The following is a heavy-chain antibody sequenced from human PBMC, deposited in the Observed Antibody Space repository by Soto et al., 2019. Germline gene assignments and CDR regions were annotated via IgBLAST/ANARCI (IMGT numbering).Heavy chain of an antibody. V-gene: IGHV1-18*01. Sequence: QVQLVQSGGEVKKPGASVKVSCKTSGYSFTTYGISWVRQAPGQGLEWMGWISGYNGNTNYAQKFQGRVTMTTDTSTSTAYMALRSLRSDDTAVYYCAREGPATYYYYGMDVWGQGSTVAVSS. CDR3: AREGPATYYYYGMDV. CDR1: GYSFTTYG. J-gene: IGHJ6*02. CDR2: ISGYNGNT.